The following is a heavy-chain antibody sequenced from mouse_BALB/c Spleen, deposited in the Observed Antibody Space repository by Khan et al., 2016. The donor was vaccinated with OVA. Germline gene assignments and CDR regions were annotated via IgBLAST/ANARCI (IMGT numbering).Heavy chain of an antibody. Sequence: VQLQQSGTVLARPGASVKMSCKASGYSFTSYWMYWVKQRPGQGLEWIGGIYPGNSDTDYNQKFKGKAKLTAGTSASTAYMELSSLTXEDSAVYYCTRGGYSSFAYWGQGTLVTVSA. V-gene: IGHV1-5*01. D-gene: IGHD1-3*01. CDR1: GYSFTSYW. J-gene: IGHJ3*01. CDR2: IYPGNSDT. CDR3: TRGGYSSFAY.